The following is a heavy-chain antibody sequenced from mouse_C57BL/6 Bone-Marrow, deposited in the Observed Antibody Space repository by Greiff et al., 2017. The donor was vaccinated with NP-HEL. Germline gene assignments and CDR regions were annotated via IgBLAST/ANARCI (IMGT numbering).Heavy chain of an antibody. V-gene: IGHV5-4*01. D-gene: IGHD1-1*01. Sequence: EVQGVESGGGLVKPGGSLKLSCAASGFTFSSYAMSWVRQTPEKRLEWVATISDGGSYTYYPDNVKGRFTISRDNAKNNLYLQMSHLKSEDTAMYYCASITTVVATDGWYFDVWGTGTTVTVSS. CDR1: GFTFSSYA. J-gene: IGHJ1*03. CDR2: ISDGGSYT. CDR3: ASITTVVATDGWYFDV.